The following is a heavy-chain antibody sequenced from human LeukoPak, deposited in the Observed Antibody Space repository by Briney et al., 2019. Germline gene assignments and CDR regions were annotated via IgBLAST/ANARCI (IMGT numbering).Heavy chain of an antibody. CDR1: GFTVSSSY. CDR3: AAVGGYKPACYYYMDV. Sequence: GGSLRLSCAASGFTVSSSYMSWVRQAPGKGLEWVSVIYSGSTTYYTDSVKGRFTISRDNSKNTLYLQMNSLRPEDTAVYYCAAVGGYKPACYYYMDVWGKGTTVTVSS. V-gene: IGHV3-66*02. D-gene: IGHD5-24*01. CDR2: IYSGSTT. J-gene: IGHJ6*03.